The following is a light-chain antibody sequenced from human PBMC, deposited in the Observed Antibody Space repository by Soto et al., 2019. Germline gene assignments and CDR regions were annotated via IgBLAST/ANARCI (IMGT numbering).Light chain of an antibody. CDR2: GAS. Sequence: EIVLTQSPCTLSLSPGERATLSCRASQSVSSSYLAWYQQKPGQAPRLLIYGASSRATGIPDRFSGSGSGTDFTLTISRLEPEDFAVYYYQQYGSSPLTFGGGTKVEIK. V-gene: IGKV3-20*01. J-gene: IGKJ4*01. CDR3: QQYGSSPLT. CDR1: QSVSSSY.